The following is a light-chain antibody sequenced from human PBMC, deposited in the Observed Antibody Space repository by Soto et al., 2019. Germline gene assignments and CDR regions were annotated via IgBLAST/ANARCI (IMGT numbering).Light chain of an antibody. CDR1: QSVSSSY. V-gene: IGKV3-20*01. CDR2: GAS. CDR3: QQYGSSPPYT. Sequence: EIVLTQSPGILSLSPGERATLSCRASQSVSSSYLAWYQQKPGQAPRLLIYGASNRATGIPDRFIASGSKTNITLTISRLEPEYYAVYYCQQYGSSPPYTFGQGTKLEIK. J-gene: IGKJ2*01.